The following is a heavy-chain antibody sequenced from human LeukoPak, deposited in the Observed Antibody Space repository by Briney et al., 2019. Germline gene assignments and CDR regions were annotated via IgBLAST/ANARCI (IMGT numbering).Heavy chain of an antibody. V-gene: IGHV1-69*06. Sequence: SVKVSCKASGGTFSSYAISWVRQAPGQGLEWMGGIIPIFGTANYAQKFQGRVTMTEDTSTDTAYMELSSLRSEDTAVYYCATPGAPYCSGGSCYVLYGMDVWGQGTTVTVSS. CDR1: GGTFSSYA. D-gene: IGHD2-15*01. J-gene: IGHJ6*02. CDR3: ATPGAPYCSGGSCYVLYGMDV. CDR2: IIPIFGTA.